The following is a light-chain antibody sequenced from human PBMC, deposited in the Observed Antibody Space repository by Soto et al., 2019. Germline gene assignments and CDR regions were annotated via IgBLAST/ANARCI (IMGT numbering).Light chain of an antibody. V-gene: IGKV3-20*01. J-gene: IGKJ2*01. CDR3: QKYGSSPGMYT. CDR1: QSVSSSY. Sequence: EIVLTQSPGTLSLSPGERATLSCRASQSVSSSYLAWYQQKPGQAPRLLIYGASSRATGIPDRFSGSGSGTDFTLTSSKLEREDFAVYYCQKYGSSPGMYTVGQGTKLEIK. CDR2: GAS.